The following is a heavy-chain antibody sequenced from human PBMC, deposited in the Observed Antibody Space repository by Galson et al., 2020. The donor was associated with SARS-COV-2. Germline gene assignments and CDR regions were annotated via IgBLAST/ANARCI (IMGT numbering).Heavy chain of an antibody. CDR2: VYPSGTT. CDR3: ARQGVNMIVLVTVPGWYFDL. J-gene: IGHJ2*01. V-gene: IGHV4-38-2*02. D-gene: IGHD3-22*01. CDR1: GYSVSTTNY. Sequence: PSETLSLTRTVSGYSVSTTNYWGWVRQPPGRGLEWIGSVYPSGTTYYNPSLKSRVTIPVDTSKNQFSLRLDSVTAADTALYYCARQGVNMIVLVTVPGWYFDLWGRGTLVTVSS.